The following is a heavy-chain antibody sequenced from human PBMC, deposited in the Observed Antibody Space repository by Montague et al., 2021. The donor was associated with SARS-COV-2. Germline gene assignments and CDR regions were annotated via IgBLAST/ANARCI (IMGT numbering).Heavy chain of an antibody. J-gene: IGHJ6*02. CDR1: GGSISSGSYN. CDR3: ARDGGIGDSSSNTWSYYYYGIDV. V-gene: IGHV4-61*02. D-gene: IGHD3-22*01. CDR2: IYTSGST. Sequence: TLSLTCAVSGGSISSGSYNWSWIRQPAGKGLEWIGRIYTSGSTNYNLSLKSRVTIAVDTSKNQFSLKLSSVTAADTSVYYCARDGGIGDSSSNTWSYYYYGIDVWGQGTTVTVSS.